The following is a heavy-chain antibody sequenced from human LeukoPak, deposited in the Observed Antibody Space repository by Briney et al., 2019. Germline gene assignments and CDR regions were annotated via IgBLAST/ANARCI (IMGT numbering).Heavy chain of an antibody. D-gene: IGHD3-22*01. CDR3: ARDRYYYDSSGYRLFDY. CDR1: GGSISFYY. Sequence: SETLSLTCTVSGGSISFYYWSWIRQPPGKGLEWIGYIYYSGSTNYNPSLKSRVTISVDTSKNQFSLKLTSVTAADTAVYYCARDRYYYDSSGYRLFDYWGQGTLVTVSS. V-gene: IGHV4-59*01. J-gene: IGHJ4*02. CDR2: IYYSGST.